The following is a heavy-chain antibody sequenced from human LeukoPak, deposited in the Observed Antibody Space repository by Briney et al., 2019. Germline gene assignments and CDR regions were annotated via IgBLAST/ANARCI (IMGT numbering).Heavy chain of an antibody. J-gene: IGHJ4*02. Sequence: GASVKVSCKASGYTFTSYAMNWVRQAPGQGLEWMGWINTNTGNPTHAQGFTGRFVFSLDTSVSTAYLQISGLKAEDTAVYYCARVDSSGWFSSLDYWGQGTLVTVSS. CDR1: GYTFTSYA. D-gene: IGHD6-19*01. CDR3: ARVDSSGWFSSLDY. CDR2: INTNTGNP. V-gene: IGHV7-4-1*02.